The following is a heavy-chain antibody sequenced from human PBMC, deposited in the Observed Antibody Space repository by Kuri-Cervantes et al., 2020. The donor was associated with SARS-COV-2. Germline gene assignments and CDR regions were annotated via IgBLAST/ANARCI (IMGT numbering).Heavy chain of an antibody. D-gene: IGHD6-19*01. V-gene: IGHV4-59*08. CDR1: GGSISSLY. J-gene: IGHJ3*02. CDR3: ARRGSSGWSRAFDI. Sequence: SETLSLTCTVSGGSISSLYWHWIRQPPGKGLEWIGCVYNSGSTNYNPSLKGRVTISVDTSKNQISLKMSSVTAADTAVYYCARRGSSGWSRAFDIWGQGTMVTVSS. CDR2: VYNSGST.